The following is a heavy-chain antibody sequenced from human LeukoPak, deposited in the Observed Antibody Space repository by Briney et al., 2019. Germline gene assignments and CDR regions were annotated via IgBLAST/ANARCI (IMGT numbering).Heavy chain of an antibody. Sequence: GGSLRLSCAASGFTFNRYNMNWVRQAPGKGLEWVSSISTSSSYIYYADSVKGRFTISRDNAKNSLYLQMNSLRAEDTAVYYCARGTTALMDVWGKGTTVTVSS. D-gene: IGHD2-21*02. CDR3: ARGTTALMDV. CDR2: ISTSSSYI. V-gene: IGHV3-21*01. J-gene: IGHJ6*03. CDR1: GFTFNRYN.